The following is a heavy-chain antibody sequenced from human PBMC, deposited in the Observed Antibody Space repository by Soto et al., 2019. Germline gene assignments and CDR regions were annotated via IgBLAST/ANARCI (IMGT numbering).Heavy chain of an antibody. Sequence: PSETLSLTCTVSGGSISSYYWSWIRQPPGKGLEWIGYIYYSGSTNYNPSLKSRVTISVDTSKNQFSLKLSSVTAADTAVYYCARGAEMATILFDYWGQGTLVTVSS. CDR3: ARGAEMATILFDY. D-gene: IGHD5-12*01. J-gene: IGHJ4*02. CDR1: GGSISSYY. CDR2: IYYSGST. V-gene: IGHV4-59*01.